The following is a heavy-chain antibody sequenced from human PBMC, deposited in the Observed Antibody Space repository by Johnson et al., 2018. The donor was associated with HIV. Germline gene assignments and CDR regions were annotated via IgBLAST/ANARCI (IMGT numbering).Heavy chain of an antibody. V-gene: IGHV3-30*04. D-gene: IGHD6-13*01. J-gene: IGHJ3*02. CDR1: GFTFSSYA. Sequence: QVQLVESGGGLVQPGRSLRLSCAASGFTFSSYAMPWVRQAPGKGLAWVAVISYDGSNKYYADSVKGRFTISRDNSKNTLYRQMNSLRAEDTAVYYCAGGGYLDAFDIWGQGTMVTVSS. CDR3: AGGGYLDAFDI. CDR2: ISYDGSNK.